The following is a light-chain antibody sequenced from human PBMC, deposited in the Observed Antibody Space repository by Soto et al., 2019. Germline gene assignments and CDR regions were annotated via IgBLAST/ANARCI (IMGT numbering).Light chain of an antibody. CDR2: EVS. CDR3: SSYAGSKNLV. CDR1: SSDVGGYNY. V-gene: IGLV2-8*01. Sequence: QSALTQPPSASGSPGQSVTISCTGTSSDVGGYNYVSWYQHHPGKAPKLMIFEVSERPSGVPDRFSGSKSGNTASLTVSGLQAEDEADYYCSSYAGSKNLVFGGGTKVTVL. J-gene: IGLJ2*01.